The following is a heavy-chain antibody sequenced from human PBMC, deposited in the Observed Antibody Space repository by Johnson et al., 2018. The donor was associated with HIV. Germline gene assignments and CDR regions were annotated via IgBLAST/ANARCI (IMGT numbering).Heavy chain of an antibody. CDR2: ISSSGSTI. V-gene: IGHV3-48*04. J-gene: IGHJ3*02. Sequence: VQLVESGGGVVQPGGSLRLSCAASGFTFSSYGMHWVRQAPGKGLEWVSYISSSGSTIFYADSVQGRFTISRDNAKNSLYLQMNSLRAEDTAVYYCSRIPGSGWEHDAFDIWGQGTMVTVSS. D-gene: IGHD6-19*01. CDR3: SRIPGSGWEHDAFDI. CDR1: GFTFSSYG.